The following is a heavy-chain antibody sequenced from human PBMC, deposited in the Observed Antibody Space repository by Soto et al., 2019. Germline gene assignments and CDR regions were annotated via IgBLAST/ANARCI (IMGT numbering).Heavy chain of an antibody. CDR1: GFTFSSYG. CDR3: AKDFLSWGSFPEPGASDY. Sequence: QVQLVESGGGVVQPGKSLRLSCAASGFTFSSYGIHWVRQAPGKGLEWVAVMSYDGSNKFYADYVKGRFTISRDNSNGTVYLQMDSLRAEDTAVYYCAKDFLSWGSFPEPGASDYGGQGTLVTVSS. CDR2: MSYDGSNK. V-gene: IGHV3-30*18. J-gene: IGHJ4*02. D-gene: IGHD3-16*01.